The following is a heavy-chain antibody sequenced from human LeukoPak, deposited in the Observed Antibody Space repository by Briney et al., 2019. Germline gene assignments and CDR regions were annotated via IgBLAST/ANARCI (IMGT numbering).Heavy chain of an antibody. Sequence: SVKVSCKASGGTFSSYTISWVRQAPGQGLEWMGRIIPILGIANYAQKFRGRATITADKSTSTAYMELSSLRSEDTAVYYCARDRRDGYNYLMAFDYWGQGTLVTVSS. CDR2: IIPILGIA. CDR1: GGTFSSYT. D-gene: IGHD5-24*01. J-gene: IGHJ4*02. CDR3: ARDRRDGYNYLMAFDY. V-gene: IGHV1-69*04.